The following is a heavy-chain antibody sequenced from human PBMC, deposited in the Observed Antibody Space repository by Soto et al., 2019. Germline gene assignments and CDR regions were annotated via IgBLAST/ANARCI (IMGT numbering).Heavy chain of an antibody. Sequence: QVQLVQSGAEVKKPGASVKVSCKASGYTFTSYGISWVRQAPGQGLEWMGWISAYNGNTNYAQKLQGRVTMTTDTSTSTAYMELRSLRYDDTAVYYCARVGFWYNWNVTPLRWFDPWGQGTLVTVSS. V-gene: IGHV1-18*01. CDR1: GYTFTSYG. J-gene: IGHJ5*02. CDR3: ARVGFWYNWNVTPLRWFDP. CDR2: ISAYNGNT. D-gene: IGHD1-1*01.